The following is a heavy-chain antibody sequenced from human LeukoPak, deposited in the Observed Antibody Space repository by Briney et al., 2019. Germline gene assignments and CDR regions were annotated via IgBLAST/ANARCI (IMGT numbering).Heavy chain of an antibody. D-gene: IGHD3-16*01. CDR3: ASWGAGGNS. CDR1: GFTLSTYW. Sequence: PGGSLRLSWEASGFTLSTYWMNWVRQVPGKGLDWVANINPDGSGKRYVDSVKGRFTIARDNADNSLSLQMNSLRAEDTAVYYCASWGAGGNSWGQGTLGTPSS. V-gene: IGHV3-7*01. J-gene: IGHJ4*02. CDR2: INPDGSGK.